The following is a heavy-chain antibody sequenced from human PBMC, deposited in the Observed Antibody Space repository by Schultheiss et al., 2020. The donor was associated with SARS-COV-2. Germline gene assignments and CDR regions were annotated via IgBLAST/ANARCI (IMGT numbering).Heavy chain of an antibody. CDR2: INHSGTT. V-gene: IGHV4-39*07. J-gene: IGHJ4*02. D-gene: IGHD4-11*01. Sequence: SETLSLTCTVSGGSISSGGYYWSWIRQHPGKGLEWIGEINHSGTTNYNPSLKSRVTISVDTSKNQFSLKLSSVTAADTAVYYCARDGQEYSNGDYWGQGTLVTVSS. CDR1: GGSISSGGYY. CDR3: ARDGQEYSNGDY.